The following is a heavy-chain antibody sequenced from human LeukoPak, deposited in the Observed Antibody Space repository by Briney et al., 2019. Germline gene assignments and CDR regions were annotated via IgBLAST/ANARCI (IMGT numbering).Heavy chain of an antibody. V-gene: IGHV3-48*01. CDR3: AKDFRYNYGS. J-gene: IGHJ5*02. Sequence: PGGSLRLSCAASGFTFSSYSMNWVRQAPGKGLEWVSYISSSSSTTYYADSVKGRFTVSRDNSKNTLYLQMNSLRAEDTAVYYCAKDFRYNYGSWGQGTLVTVSS. CDR1: GFTFSSYS. CDR2: ISSSSSTT. D-gene: IGHD5-18*01.